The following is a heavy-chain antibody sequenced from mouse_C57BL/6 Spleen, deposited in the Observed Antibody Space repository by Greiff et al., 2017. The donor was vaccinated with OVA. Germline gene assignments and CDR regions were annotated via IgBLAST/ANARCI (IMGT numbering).Heavy chain of an antibody. CDR3: ARDYYDYDPFAY. V-gene: IGHV3-6*01. CDR2: ISYDGSN. Sequence: EVKLLESGPGLVKPSQSLSLTCSVTGYSITSGYYWNWIRQFPGNKLEWMGYISYDGSNNYNPSLKNRISITRDTSKNQFFLKLNSVTTEDTATYYCARDYYDYDPFAYWGQGTLVTVSA. J-gene: IGHJ3*01. CDR1: GYSITSGYY. D-gene: IGHD2-4*01.